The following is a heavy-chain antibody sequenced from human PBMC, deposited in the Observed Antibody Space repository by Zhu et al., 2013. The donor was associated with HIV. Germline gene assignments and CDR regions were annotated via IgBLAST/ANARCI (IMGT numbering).Heavy chain of an antibody. D-gene: IGHD6-13*01. V-gene: IGHV1-69*02. CDR2: IIPILGIA. J-gene: IGHJ1*01. CDR1: GGTFSSYT. Sequence: QVQLVQSGAEVKKPGSSVKVSCKASGGTFSSYTISWVRQAPGQGLEWMGRIIPILGIANYAQKFQGRVTITADKSTSTAYMELSSLRSEDTAVYYCAAGYSSSWYHSEYFLALGPRATLVTV. CDR3: AAGYSSSWYHSEYFLA.